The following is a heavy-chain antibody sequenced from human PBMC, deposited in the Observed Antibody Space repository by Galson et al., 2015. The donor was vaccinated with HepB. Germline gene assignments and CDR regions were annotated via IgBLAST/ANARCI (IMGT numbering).Heavy chain of an antibody. J-gene: IGHJ4*02. D-gene: IGHD6-13*01. V-gene: IGHV3-15*07. CDR1: GFTFSNAW. CDR3: AKSRSATAAAASNY. Sequence: SLRLSCAASGFTFSNAWMNWVRQAPGKGLEWVGRIKSKTDGGTTDYAAPVKGRFAISRDDSNNTLYLQINSLRAEDTAVYYCAKSRSATAAAASNYWGQGTLVTVSS. CDR2: IKSKTDGGTT.